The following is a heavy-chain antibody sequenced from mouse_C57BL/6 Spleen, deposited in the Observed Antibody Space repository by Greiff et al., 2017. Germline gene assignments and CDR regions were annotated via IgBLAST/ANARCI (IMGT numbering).Heavy chain of an antibody. CDR2: INPNYGTT. V-gene: IGHV1-39*01. D-gene: IGHD1-1*01. Sequence: EVQLQQSGPELVKPGASVKISCKASGYSFTDYNMNWVKQSNGKSLEWIGVINPNYGTTSYNQKFKGKATLTVDQSSSTAYMQLNSLTSEDTAVYYRARTTVVAEDYFDYWGQGTTLTVSS. CDR3: ARTTVVAEDYFDY. CDR1: GYSFTDYN. J-gene: IGHJ2*01.